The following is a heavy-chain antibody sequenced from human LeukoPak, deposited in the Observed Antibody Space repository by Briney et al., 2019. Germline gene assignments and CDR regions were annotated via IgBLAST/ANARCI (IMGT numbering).Heavy chain of an antibody. CDR3: ARAGGPGTVDY. V-gene: IGHV3-7*03. Sequence: GGSLRLSCEASGFTFSDYWMSWVRRAPGKGLEWVANINHDGRETYYVDSVKGRFTISRDNAKNSLFLQMNSLRVEDTAVYYCARAGGPGTVDYWGQGTLLTVSS. J-gene: IGHJ4*02. CDR1: GFTFSDYW. CDR2: INHDGRET. D-gene: IGHD1-26*01.